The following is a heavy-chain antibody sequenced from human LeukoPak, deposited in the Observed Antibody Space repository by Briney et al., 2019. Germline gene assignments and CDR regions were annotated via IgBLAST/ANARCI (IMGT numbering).Heavy chain of an antibody. V-gene: IGHV3-48*01. J-gene: IGHJ4*02. Sequence: PGGSLRLSCAASGFTFSSYSMKWVRQAPGKGLKWVSCISSSSSIIYYADSVKGRFTVSRDNAKNSLYLQMNSLRAEDTAVYYCAGTDSGSYSRWFDYWGQGTLVTVSS. CDR2: ISSSSSII. D-gene: IGHD1-26*01. CDR1: GFTFSSYS. CDR3: AGTDSGSYSRWFDY.